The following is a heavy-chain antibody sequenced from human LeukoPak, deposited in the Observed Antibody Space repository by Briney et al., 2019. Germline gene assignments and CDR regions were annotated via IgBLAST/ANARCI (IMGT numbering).Heavy chain of an antibody. CDR3: ARPIVYDSSGYYPGAFDI. V-gene: IGHV5-51*01. Sequence: GESLKISCQVSGYIFTNYWIGWVRQMPGKGLESMGIIYPADSDTTYSPSFQGQVTISADKSISTAYLQWSSLKASDTAMYYCARPIVYDSSGYYPGAFDIWGQGTMVTVSS. CDR1: GYIFTNYW. CDR2: IYPADSDT. J-gene: IGHJ3*02. D-gene: IGHD3-22*01.